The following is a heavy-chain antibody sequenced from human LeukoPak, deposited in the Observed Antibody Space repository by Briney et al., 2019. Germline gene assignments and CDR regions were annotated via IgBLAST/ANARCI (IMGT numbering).Heavy chain of an antibody. J-gene: IGHJ4*02. CDR2: IYTSGST. CDR1: GGSISSYY. Sequence: SETLSLTCTVSGGSISSYYWSWIRQPAGKGLEWIGRIYTSGSTNYNPSLKSRVTMSVDTSKNQFSLKLSSVTAADTAVYYCARDSNDSSGYYYGLFDYWGQGTLVTVSS. V-gene: IGHV4-4*07. D-gene: IGHD3-22*01. CDR3: ARDSNDSSGYYYGLFDY.